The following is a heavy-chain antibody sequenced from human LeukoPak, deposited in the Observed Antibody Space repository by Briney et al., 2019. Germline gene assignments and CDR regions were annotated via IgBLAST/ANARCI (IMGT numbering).Heavy chain of an antibody. CDR2: ISSSSSYI. V-gene: IGHV3-21*04. CDR1: GFTFSSYS. D-gene: IGHD3-22*01. Sequence: GGSLRLSCAASGFTFSSYSMNWVRQAPGKGLEWVSSISSSSSYIYYADSVKGRFTISRDNAKNSLYLQMNSLRAEDTAVYYCARHGVTTMIVVDRWGHDAFDIWGQGTMVTVSS. CDR3: ARHGVTTMIVVDRWGHDAFDI. J-gene: IGHJ3*02.